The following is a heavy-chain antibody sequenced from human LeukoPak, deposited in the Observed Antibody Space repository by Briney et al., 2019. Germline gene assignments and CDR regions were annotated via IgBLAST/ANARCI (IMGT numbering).Heavy chain of an antibody. Sequence: SETLSLTCTVSGVSISSYYWSWVRQPAGKGLEWIGRVYTSGITNYNPSLESRLTLSLDTSKNQFSLNLRSVTAADTAMYYCARNDLDWWGRGTLVTVSS. CDR2: VYTSGIT. J-gene: IGHJ4*02. V-gene: IGHV4-4*07. CDR1: GVSISSYY. D-gene: IGHD3/OR15-3a*01. CDR3: ARNDLDW.